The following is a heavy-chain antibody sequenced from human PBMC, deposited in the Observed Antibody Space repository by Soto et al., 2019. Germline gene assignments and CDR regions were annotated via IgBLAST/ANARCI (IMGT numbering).Heavy chain of an antibody. V-gene: IGHV3-73*01. D-gene: IGHD3-10*01. CDR2: IRSKANSYAT. J-gene: IGHJ4*02. CDR1: GFTFSGSA. CDR3: LALLWFGEPLYY. Sequence: GGSLRLSCAASGFTFSGSAMHWVRQASGKGLEWVGRIRSKANSYATAYAASVKGRFTISRDDSKNTAYLQMNSLKTEDTAVYYCLALLWFGEPLYYWGQGTLVTVSS.